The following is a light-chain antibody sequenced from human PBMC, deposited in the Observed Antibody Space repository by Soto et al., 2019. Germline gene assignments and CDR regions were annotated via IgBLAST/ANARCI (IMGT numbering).Light chain of an antibody. CDR2: GAS. J-gene: IGKJ3*01. Sequence: EIVMTQCPATMSVSPGERATLSCRASQSVSSNLAWYQQKPGHAPRLLIYGASTRATGIPARFSGSGSGTEFTLTISSLQSEDFAVYYCQQYNNWPGTFGPGTKVDIK. CDR3: QQYNNWPGT. V-gene: IGKV3-15*01. CDR1: QSVSSN.